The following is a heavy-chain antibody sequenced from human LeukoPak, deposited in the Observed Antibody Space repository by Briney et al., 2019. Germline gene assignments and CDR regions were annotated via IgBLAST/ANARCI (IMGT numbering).Heavy chain of an antibody. D-gene: IGHD6-13*01. CDR3: AKVHSAAADY. CDR1: GFTVSRFA. J-gene: IGHJ4*02. CDR2: IGSGGYT. V-gene: IGHV3-23*01. Sequence: GGSLRLSCAASGFTVSRFAMSWVRQAPGKGLEWVSTIGSGGYTYYADSVKGRFTISRDNSKNTLYLQMNSLRAEDTAVYYCAKVHSAAADYWGQGTLVTVSS.